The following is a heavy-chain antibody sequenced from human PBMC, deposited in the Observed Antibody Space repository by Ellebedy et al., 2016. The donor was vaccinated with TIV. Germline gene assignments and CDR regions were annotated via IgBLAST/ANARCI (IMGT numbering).Heavy chain of an antibody. CDR2: IIPIFGTA. V-gene: IGHV1-69*13. Sequence: AASVKVSCKASGGTFSSYAISWLRQAPGQGLEWMGGIIPIFGTANYAQKFQGRVTITADESTSTAYMELSSLRSEETAVYYWAREDWFDPWGQGTLVTVSS. CDR1: GGTFSSYA. J-gene: IGHJ5*02. CDR3: AREDWFDP.